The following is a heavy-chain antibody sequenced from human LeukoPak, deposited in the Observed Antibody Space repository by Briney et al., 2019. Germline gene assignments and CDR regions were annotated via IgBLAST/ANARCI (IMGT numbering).Heavy chain of an antibody. J-gene: IGHJ3*02. V-gene: IGHV1-3*01. CDR3: ARGPRGAFDI. CDR1: GYTFTSYA. CDR2: INAGNGNT. Sequence: ASVKVSCKASGYTFTSYAMHWVRQAPGQRLEWMGWINAGNGNTKYSRKFQGRVTITRDTSASTAYMELSSLRSEDTAVYYCARGPRGAFDIWGQGTMVTVSS.